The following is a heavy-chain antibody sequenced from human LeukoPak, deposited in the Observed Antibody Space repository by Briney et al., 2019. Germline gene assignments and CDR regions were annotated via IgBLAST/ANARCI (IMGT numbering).Heavy chain of an antibody. V-gene: IGHV3-30*18. J-gene: IGHJ4*02. CDR3: AKDILTGFAYDAFDY. D-gene: IGHD3-9*01. CDR1: GFTFSSYG. Sequence: GGSLRLSCAASGFTFSSYGMHWVRQAPGKGLEWVAVISYDGSNKYYADSVKGRFTISRDNSNNTLYLQMNSLRAEDTAVYYCAKDILTGFAYDAFDYWGQGTLVTVSS. CDR2: ISYDGSNK.